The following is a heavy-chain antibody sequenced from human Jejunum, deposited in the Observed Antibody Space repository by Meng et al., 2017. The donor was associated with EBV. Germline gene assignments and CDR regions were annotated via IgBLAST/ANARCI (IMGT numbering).Heavy chain of an antibody. V-gene: IGHV4-61*01. CDR1: GCSVNSGNVY. J-gene: IGHJ4*02. CDR2: IYYSGST. CDR3: AGLRYSGYDRAFDY. D-gene: IGHD5-12*01. Sequence: LHEPGPGLLTPSETLSLTCTVAGCSVNSGNVYWSWIRQPPGKGLEWIGYIYYSGSTNYIPSLKSRVTISLDTSKNQFSLKLSSVTAADTAVYYCAGLRYSGYDRAFDYWGQGALVTVSS.